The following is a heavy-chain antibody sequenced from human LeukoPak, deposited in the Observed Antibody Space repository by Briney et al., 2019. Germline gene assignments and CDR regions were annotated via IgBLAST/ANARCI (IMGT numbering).Heavy chain of an antibody. CDR1: GYTFTSYD. CDR2: MNPNSGNT. Sequence: GASVKVSCKASGYTFTSYDINWVRQATGQGLEWMGWMNPNSGNTGYAQKFQGRVTITRNTSISTAYMELSSLRSEDTAVYYCVRVVGELLQLADAFDIWGQGTMVTVSS. V-gene: IGHV1-8*03. CDR3: VRVVGELLQLADAFDI. D-gene: IGHD1-26*01. J-gene: IGHJ3*02.